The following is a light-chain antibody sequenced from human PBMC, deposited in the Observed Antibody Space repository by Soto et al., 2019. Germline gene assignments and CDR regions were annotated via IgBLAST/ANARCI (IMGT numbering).Light chain of an antibody. V-gene: IGKV1-12*01. J-gene: IGKJ3*01. CDR1: QGSNKW. Sequence: DIQMTQSPSSVAASVGDRVTITCRASQGSNKWLAWYQQKPGKAPTLLIYSTSRLQSGVPSSFSGSGFGADFTLTISSLQPEDSATYYCQQANSFQFTCGRGPKVAIK. CDR2: STS. CDR3: QQANSFQFT.